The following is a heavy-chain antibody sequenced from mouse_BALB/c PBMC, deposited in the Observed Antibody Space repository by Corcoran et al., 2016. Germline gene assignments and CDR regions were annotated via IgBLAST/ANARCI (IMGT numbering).Heavy chain of an antibody. CDR1: GYTFTSYV. CDR2: INPYNDGT. CDR3: ARSGGYGWYFDV. Sequence: EVQLQQPGPELVKPGASVKMSCKSSGYTFTSYVMHWVKQKPGQGLEWIGYINPYNDGTKYNEKFKGKATLTSDKSSSTAYMELISLTSEDSAVYYCARSGGYGWYFDVWGAGTTVTVSS. J-gene: IGHJ1*01. V-gene: IGHV1S136*01. D-gene: IGHD2-2*01.